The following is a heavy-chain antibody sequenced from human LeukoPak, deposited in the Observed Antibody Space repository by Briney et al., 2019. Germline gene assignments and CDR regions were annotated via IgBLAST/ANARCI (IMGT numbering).Heavy chain of an antibody. J-gene: IGHJ5*02. V-gene: IGHV4-34*01. Sequence: PSETLSLTCAVYGGFFSGYYWSWIRQPPGKGLEWIGEINHSGSTNYNPSLKSRVTISVDTSKNQFSLKLSSVTAADTAVYYCARGQRITIFGVVIKSQFDPWGQGTLVTVSS. CDR2: INHSGST. D-gene: IGHD3-3*01. CDR1: GGFFSGYY. CDR3: ARGQRITIFGVVIKSQFDP.